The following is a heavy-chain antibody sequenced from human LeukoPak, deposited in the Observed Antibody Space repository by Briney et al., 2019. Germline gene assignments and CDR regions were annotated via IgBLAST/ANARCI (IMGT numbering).Heavy chain of an antibody. D-gene: IGHD6-6*01. CDR2: IIPIFGIA. Sequence: SVKVSCKASGGTFSSYAISWVRQAPGQGLEWMGRIIPIFGIANYAQKFQGRVTITADKSTSTAYMELSSLRSEDTAVYYCAAGVRIAARSPFGDWGQGTLVTVSS. V-gene: IGHV1-69*04. CDR3: AAGVRIAARSPFGD. CDR1: GGTFSSYA. J-gene: IGHJ4*02.